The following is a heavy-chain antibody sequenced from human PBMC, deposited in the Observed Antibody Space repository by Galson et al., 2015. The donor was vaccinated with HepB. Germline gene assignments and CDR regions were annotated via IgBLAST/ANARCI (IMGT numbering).Heavy chain of an antibody. V-gene: IGHV3-21*01. CDR2: ISSSSSYI. CDR3: ARLGRSDAFDI. J-gene: IGHJ3*02. Sequence: SLRLSCAASGFTFSSYSMNWVRQAPGKGLEWVSSISSSSSYIYYADSVKGRFTISRDNAKNSLYLQMNSLRAEDTAVYYCARLGRSDAFDIWGQGTMVTVSS. CDR1: GFTFSSYS.